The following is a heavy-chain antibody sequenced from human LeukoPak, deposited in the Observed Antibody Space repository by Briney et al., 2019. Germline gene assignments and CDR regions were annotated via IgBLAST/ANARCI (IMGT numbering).Heavy chain of an antibody. Sequence: ASVKVSCKASGYTFTGYYIHWVRQAPGQGLEWVGRINPNSGGTNYAQKFQGRVTMTRDTSISTAYIELSRPRSDDTAVYYCARKSYYDSSEDWGQGTLVTVSS. CDR1: GYTFTGYY. J-gene: IGHJ4*02. V-gene: IGHV1-2*06. CDR3: ARKSYYDSSED. D-gene: IGHD3-22*01. CDR2: INPNSGGT.